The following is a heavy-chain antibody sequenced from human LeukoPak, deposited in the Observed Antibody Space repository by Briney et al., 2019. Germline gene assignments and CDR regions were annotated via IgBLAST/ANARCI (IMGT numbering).Heavy chain of an antibody. CDR3: ARGGSGYVFLSLGSYYYGMDV. CDR2: IYSGGST. CDR1: GFTVSSNY. J-gene: IGHJ6*02. D-gene: IGHD5-12*01. V-gene: IGHV3-53*01. Sequence: AGGSLRLSCAASGFTVSSNYMSWVRQAPGKGLEWVSVIYSGGSTYYADSVKGRFTISRDNSKNTLYLQMNSLRAEDTAVYYCARGGSGYVFLSLGSYYYGMDVWGQGTTVTVSS.